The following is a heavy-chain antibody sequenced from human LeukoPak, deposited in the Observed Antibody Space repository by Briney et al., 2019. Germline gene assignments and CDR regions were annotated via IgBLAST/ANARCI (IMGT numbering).Heavy chain of an antibody. CDR1: GGTFISYA. CDR2: IIPIFGTA. J-gene: IGHJ4*02. Sequence: GASVKVSCKASGGTFISYAISWVRQAPGQGLEWMGGIIPIFGTANYAQKFQGRVTITADESTSTAYMELSSLRSEDTAVYYCARDRQYRSSSYDYWGQGTLVTVSS. V-gene: IGHV1-69*13. D-gene: IGHD6-6*01. CDR3: ARDRQYRSSSYDY.